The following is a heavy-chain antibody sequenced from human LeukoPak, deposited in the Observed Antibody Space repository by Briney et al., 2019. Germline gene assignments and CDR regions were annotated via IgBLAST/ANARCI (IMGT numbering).Heavy chain of an antibody. V-gene: IGHV4-59*01. CDR1: GGSISSYY. CDR2: IYNSGAT. J-gene: IGHJ4*02. Sequence: SETLSLTCTVSGGSISSYYWTWVRQSPGRGLEWIGSIYNSGATYYNPSLKSRVTVSVDTSKNLISLELTSVTAADTAVYYCARRDGSGTYSDYYFHYWGQGTLVTVSS. CDR3: ARRDGSGTYSDYYFHY. D-gene: IGHD3-10*01.